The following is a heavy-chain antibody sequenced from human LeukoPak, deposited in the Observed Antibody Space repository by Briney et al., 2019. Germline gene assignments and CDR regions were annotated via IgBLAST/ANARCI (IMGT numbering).Heavy chain of an antibody. CDR2: INHSGST. Sequence: SETLSLTCTVSGGSISSSSYYWGWIRQPPGKGLEWIGEINHSGSTNYNPSLKSRVTISVDTSKNQFSLKLSSVTAADTAVYYCARVRPLYYYDSSGPNGYMDVWGKGTTVTVSS. V-gene: IGHV4-39*07. CDR1: GGSISSSSYY. J-gene: IGHJ6*03. CDR3: ARVRPLYYYDSSGPNGYMDV. D-gene: IGHD3-22*01.